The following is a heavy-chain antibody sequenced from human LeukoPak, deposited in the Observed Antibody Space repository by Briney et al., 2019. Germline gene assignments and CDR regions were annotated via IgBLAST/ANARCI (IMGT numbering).Heavy chain of an antibody. Sequence: SETLSLTCTVSGGSISSYYWSWIRQPPGKGLEWIGYIYYSGSTNYNPSLKSRVTISVDTSNNQFSLKLNSVIAADTAVYYCARDRPGSYWYFDLWGRGTLVTVSS. J-gene: IGHJ2*01. V-gene: IGHV4-59*01. D-gene: IGHD3-10*01. CDR1: GGSISSYY. CDR3: ARDRPGSYWYFDL. CDR2: IYYSGST.